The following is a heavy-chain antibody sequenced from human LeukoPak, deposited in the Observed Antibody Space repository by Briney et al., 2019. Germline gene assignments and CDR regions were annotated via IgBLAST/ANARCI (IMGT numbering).Heavy chain of an antibody. V-gene: IGHV3-66*01. D-gene: IGHD3-22*01. CDR3: ARYYDSGAYYPGTLDH. J-gene: IGHJ4*02. CDR1: GFTVSDSY. CDR2: VYGGGST. Sequence: GGSLRLSCAASGFTVSDSYISWVRQAPGKGLEWASVVYGGGSTYYADSVKGRFTISRDNSKNTVYLQMNSLRAEDTAVYYCARYYDSGAYYPGTLDHWGQGTLVTVSS.